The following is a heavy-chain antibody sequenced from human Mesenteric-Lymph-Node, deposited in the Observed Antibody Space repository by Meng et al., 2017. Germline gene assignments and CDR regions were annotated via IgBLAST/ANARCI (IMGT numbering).Heavy chain of an antibody. CDR2: IYYSGST. Sequence: SETLSLTCTVPGGSISSSSYYWGWIRQPPGKGLEWIGSIYYSGSTYYNPSLKSRVTISVDTSKNQFSLKLSSVTAADTAVYYCARMPLKSSSGYYHFDYWGQGTLVTVSS. CDR1: GGSISSSSYY. V-gene: IGHV4-39*07. D-gene: IGHD3-22*01. CDR3: ARMPLKSSSGYYHFDY. J-gene: IGHJ4*02.